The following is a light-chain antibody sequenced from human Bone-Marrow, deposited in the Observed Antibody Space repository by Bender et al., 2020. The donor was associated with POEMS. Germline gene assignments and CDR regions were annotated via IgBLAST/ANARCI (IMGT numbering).Light chain of an antibody. CDR3: CSYTNTRTFV. CDR1: SSDVGISNL. CDR2: EGS. V-gene: IGLV2-14*02. J-gene: IGLJ1*01. Sequence: QSALTQTASVSGSPGQSITISCTGTSSDVGISNLVSWDQQHPGEVPKLIIYEGSQRPSGISHRFSGSKSGNTASLTISELQADDEADYYCCSYTNTRTFVFGSGTKVTVL.